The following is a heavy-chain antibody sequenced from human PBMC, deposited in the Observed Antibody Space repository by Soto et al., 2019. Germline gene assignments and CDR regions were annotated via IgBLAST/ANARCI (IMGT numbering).Heavy chain of an antibody. J-gene: IGHJ4*02. CDR3: ARVYYDILTGYSPFDY. Sequence: ASVKVSCKASGYTFTSYGISWVRQAPGQGLEWMGWISAYNGNTNYAQKLQGRVTMTTDTSTSTAYMELRSLRSDDTAVYYCARVYYDILTGYSPFDYWGQGTLVTVSS. CDR1: GYTFTSYG. V-gene: IGHV1-18*01. D-gene: IGHD3-9*01. CDR2: ISAYNGNT.